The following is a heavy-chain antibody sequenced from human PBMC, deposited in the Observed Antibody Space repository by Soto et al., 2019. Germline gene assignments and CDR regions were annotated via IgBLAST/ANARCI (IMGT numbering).Heavy chain of an antibody. CDR2: ISSSGSTI. Sequence: LRLSCAASGFTFSSYEMNWVRQAPGKGLEWVSYISSSGSTIYYADSVKGRFTISRDNAKNSLYLQMNSLRAEDTAVYYCARGSRAAAYYYYYYGMDVWGQGTTVTVSS. V-gene: IGHV3-48*03. D-gene: IGHD6-13*01. CDR3: ARGSRAAAYYYYYYGMDV. CDR1: GFTFSSYE. J-gene: IGHJ6*02.